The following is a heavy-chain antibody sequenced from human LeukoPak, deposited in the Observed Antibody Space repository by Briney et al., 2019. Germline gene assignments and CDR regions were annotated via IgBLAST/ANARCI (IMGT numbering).Heavy chain of an antibody. CDR3: VKPSGYSGYGYFFDY. J-gene: IGHJ4*02. V-gene: IGHV3-64D*06. CDR2: IVSNGGST. CDR1: GFTFSSSA. D-gene: IGHD5-12*01. Sequence: GGSLRLSCSASGFTFSSSAMHWVRQAPGKGLEYVSAIVSNGGSTYYADSVKGSFTISRDNSKNTLYLQMSSLRAEDTAVYYCVKPSGYSGYGYFFDYWGQGTLVTVSS.